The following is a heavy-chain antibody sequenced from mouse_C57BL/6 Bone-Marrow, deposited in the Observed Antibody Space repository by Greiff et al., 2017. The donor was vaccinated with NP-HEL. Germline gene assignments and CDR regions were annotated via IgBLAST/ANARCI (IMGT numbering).Heavy chain of an antibody. D-gene: IGHD2-13*01. Sequence: EVQLVESGGGLVKPGGSLKLSCAASGFTFSDYGMHWVRQAPEKGLEWVAYISSGSSTIYYADTVKGRFTISRDNAKNTLFLQMTRLRSEDTAMYYCAREDYYWYFDVWGTGTTVTVSS. CDR3: AREDYYWYFDV. J-gene: IGHJ1*03. V-gene: IGHV5-17*01. CDR2: ISSGSSTI. CDR1: GFTFSDYG.